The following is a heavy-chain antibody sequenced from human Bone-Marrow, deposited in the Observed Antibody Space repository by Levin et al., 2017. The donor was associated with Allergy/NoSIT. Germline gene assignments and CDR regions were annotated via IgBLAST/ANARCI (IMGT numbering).Heavy chain of an antibody. J-gene: IGHJ4*02. CDR2: ISGSGGST. CDR1: GFTFRSYA. D-gene: IGHD6-19*01. V-gene: IGHV3-23*01. CDR3: AKEPYSSPIPAPYY. Sequence: LSLTCAASGFTFRSYAMSWVRQAPGKGLEWVSAISGSGGSTYYADSVKGRFTISRDNSKNTLYLQMNSLRAEDTAVYYCAKEPYSSPIPAPYYWGQGTLVTVSS.